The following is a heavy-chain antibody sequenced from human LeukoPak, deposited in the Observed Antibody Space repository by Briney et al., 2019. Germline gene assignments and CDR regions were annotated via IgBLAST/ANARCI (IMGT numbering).Heavy chain of an antibody. CDR1: GFTFSGYA. D-gene: IGHD6-13*01. V-gene: IGHV3-23*01. Sequence: GGSLRLSCAASGFTFSGYAMSWVRQAPGKGLEWVSAISGSGGSTYYADSVKGRFTISRDNSKNTLYLQMNSLRAEDTAVYYCAKGTHIATLLCGFDYWGQGTLVTVSS. CDR3: AKGTHIATLLCGFDY. CDR2: ISGSGGST. J-gene: IGHJ4*02.